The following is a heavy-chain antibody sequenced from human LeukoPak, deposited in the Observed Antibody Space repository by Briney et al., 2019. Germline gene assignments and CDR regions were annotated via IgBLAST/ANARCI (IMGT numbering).Heavy chain of an antibody. D-gene: IGHD3-22*01. CDR2: IYYSGST. CDR3: ARTHTYYYDSSGYYYDY. CDR1: GGSVSSGSYY. Sequence: SGTLSLTCTVSGGSVSSGSYYWSWIRQPPGKGLEWIGYIYYSGSTNYNPSLKSRVTISVDTSKNQFSLKLSSVTAADTAVYYCARTHTYYYDSSGYYYDYWGQGTLVTVSS. V-gene: IGHV4-61*01. J-gene: IGHJ4*02.